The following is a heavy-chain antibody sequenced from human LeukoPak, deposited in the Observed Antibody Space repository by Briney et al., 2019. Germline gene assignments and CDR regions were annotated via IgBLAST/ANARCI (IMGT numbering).Heavy chain of an antibody. CDR2: IWHDGSAE. J-gene: IGHJ4*02. CDR1: GFIFSSYG. D-gene: IGHD6-19*01. CDR3: AKDSRGGWSGYFDY. Sequence: GRSLRLSCAASGFIFSSYGMYWVRQAPGKGLEWVAVIWHDGSAEFYADSVKGRFSISRDDSKNTLYLQMNSLRAEDTALYYCAKDSRGGWSGYFDYWGQGTLVTVSS. V-gene: IGHV3-33*06.